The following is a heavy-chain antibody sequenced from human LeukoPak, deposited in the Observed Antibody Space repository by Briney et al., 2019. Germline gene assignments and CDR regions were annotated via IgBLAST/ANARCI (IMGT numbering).Heavy chain of an antibody. Sequence: GGSLRLSCAASGFTFSTYSMNWVRQAPGKGLEWVSYISSGSSTIYYADSVRGRFAISRENAKNSLYLQMNSLRVGDTAVYYCTREYEGSFDFWGQGTLVTVSS. CDR1: GFTFSTYS. CDR2: ISSGSSTI. D-gene: IGHD3-3*01. CDR3: TREYEGSFDF. J-gene: IGHJ4*02. V-gene: IGHV3-48*04.